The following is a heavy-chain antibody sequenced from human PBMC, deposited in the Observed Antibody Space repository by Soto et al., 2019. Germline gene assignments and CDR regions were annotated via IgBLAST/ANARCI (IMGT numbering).Heavy chain of an antibody. CDR2: IYYSGIT. Sequence: PSETLSPTCTVSSDSISSYYWSWVRQPPGKGLEWIGYIYYSGITNYNPSLKSRVTISVDTSKNQFSLKLTSVTAADTAVYYCARHSLHGYSSFDYWGQGTLVTVSS. D-gene: IGHD2-21*01. CDR3: ARHSLHGYSSFDY. V-gene: IGHV4-59*08. J-gene: IGHJ4*02. CDR1: SDSISSYY.